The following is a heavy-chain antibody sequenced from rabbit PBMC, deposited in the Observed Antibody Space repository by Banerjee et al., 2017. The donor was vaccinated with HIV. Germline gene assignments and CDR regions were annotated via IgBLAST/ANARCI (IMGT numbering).Heavy chain of an antibody. CDR1: GFSFSSSYY. V-gene: IGHV1S45*01. J-gene: IGHJ4*01. D-gene: IGHD1-1*01. Sequence: QEQLEESGGDLVKPGASLTLTCTASGFSFSSSYYMCWVRQAPGKGLEWIACIYAGSSGSTYYASWAKGRFTISKTSSTTVTLQMTSLTAADTATYFCARGVGPSSSGYPFNLWGPGTLVTVS. CDR3: ARGVGPSSSGYPFNL. CDR2: IYAGSSGST.